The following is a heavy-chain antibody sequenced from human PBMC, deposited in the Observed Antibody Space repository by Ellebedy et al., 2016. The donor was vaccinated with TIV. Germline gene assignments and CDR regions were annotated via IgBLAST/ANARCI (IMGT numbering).Heavy chain of an antibody. J-gene: IGHJ4*02. CDR1: GGSISSSNW. CDR2: TYNSRIT. V-gene: IGHV4-4*02. Sequence: MPSETLSLTCVVSGGSISSSNWWSWVRQPPGKGLEWIGSTYNSRITYYNPSLKRRISISVDTSKNQFSLKLSSVTAADTAVYYCARVGDSSGYYPLDYWGPGTLVTVSS. CDR3: ARVGDSSGYYPLDY. D-gene: IGHD3-22*01.